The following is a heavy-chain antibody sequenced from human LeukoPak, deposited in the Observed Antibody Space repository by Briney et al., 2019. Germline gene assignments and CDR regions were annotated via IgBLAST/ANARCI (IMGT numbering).Heavy chain of an antibody. J-gene: IGHJ4*02. D-gene: IGHD4-23*01. V-gene: IGHV3-23*01. CDR1: GFTFSSYA. Sequence: GGSLRLSCAASGFTFSSYAMTWVRQAPGKGLEWVSTVSSSGGTTYYADSVKGRFTISRDNAKNSLYLHMNSLRAEDTAVYYCARDYGGSSPFDYWGQGTLVTVSS. CDR3: ARDYGGSSPFDY. CDR2: VSSSGGTT.